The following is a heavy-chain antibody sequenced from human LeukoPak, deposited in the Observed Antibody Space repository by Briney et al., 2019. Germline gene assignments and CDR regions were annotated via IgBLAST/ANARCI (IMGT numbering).Heavy chain of an antibody. CDR1: GGSISSSSYY. J-gene: IGHJ4*02. CDR3: ASGITAAKALDY. D-gene: IGHD2-2*01. CDR2: IYYSGST. V-gene: IGHV4-39*01. Sequence: PSETLSLTCTVSGGSISSSSYYWGWIRQPPGKGLEWIGSIYYSGSTYYNPSLKSRVTISVDTSKNQFSLKLSSVTAADTAVDYCASGITAAKALDYWGQGTLVTVSS.